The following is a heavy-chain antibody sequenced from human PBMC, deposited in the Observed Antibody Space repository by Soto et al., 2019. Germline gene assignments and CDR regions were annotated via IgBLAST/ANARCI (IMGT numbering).Heavy chain of an antibody. V-gene: IGHV1-18*04. CDR3: ARSHSSSYYYYGMDV. Sequence: ASVKVSCKASGYTFTSYGISWVRQAPGQGLEWMGWISAYNGNTNYAQKLQGRVTMTTDTSTSTAYMELRSLRSDDTAVYYCARSHSSSYYYYGMDVWGQGTTVTVSS. D-gene: IGHD6-6*01. CDR1: GYTFTSYG. CDR2: ISAYNGNT. J-gene: IGHJ6*02.